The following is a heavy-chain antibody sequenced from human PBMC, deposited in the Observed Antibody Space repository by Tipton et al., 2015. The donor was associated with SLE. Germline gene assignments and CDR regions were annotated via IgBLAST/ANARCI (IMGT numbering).Heavy chain of an antibody. Sequence: TLSLTCTVSGDSISRGSYYWTWIRQPAGKGLEWIGQIHNSGSTNYNPSLKSRVTVSLDTSKNQFSLQLRFVNAADTAVYYCAGESVVVLAANMGNWFDPWGQGTLVTVSS. J-gene: IGHJ5*02. CDR3: AGESVVVLAANMGNWFDP. D-gene: IGHD2-15*01. CDR1: GDSISRGSYY. CDR2: IHNSGST. V-gene: IGHV4-61*09.